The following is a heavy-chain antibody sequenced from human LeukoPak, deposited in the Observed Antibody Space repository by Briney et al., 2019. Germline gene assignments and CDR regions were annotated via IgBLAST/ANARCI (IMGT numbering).Heavy chain of an antibody. Sequence: GGSLRLSCAASGFTFSSYSMNWVRQAPGKGLEWVSSISSSSSYIYYADSVKGRFTISRDNAKNSLYLQMNSLRAEDTAVYYCARDQGRRDPIDYWGQGTLVTVSS. V-gene: IGHV3-21*01. D-gene: IGHD1-14*01. CDR3: ARDQGRRDPIDY. CDR2: ISSSSSYI. J-gene: IGHJ4*02. CDR1: GFTFSSYS.